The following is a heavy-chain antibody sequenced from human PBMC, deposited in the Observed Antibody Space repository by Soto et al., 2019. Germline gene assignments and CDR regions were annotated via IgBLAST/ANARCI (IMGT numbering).Heavy chain of an antibody. V-gene: IGHV3-NL1*01. CDR2: ISDGGGST. J-gene: IGHJ4*02. CDR3: AKARCTTSNCYVPDY. CDR1: GFTFSSYG. D-gene: IGHD2-8*01. Sequence: GGSLRLSCAASGFTFSSYGMHWVRQAPGKGLEWVSAISDGGGSTSYADSVQGRFTISRDNPKKTLYLQMNSLRAEDTAVYYCAKARCTTSNCYVPDYWGQGTLVTVSS.